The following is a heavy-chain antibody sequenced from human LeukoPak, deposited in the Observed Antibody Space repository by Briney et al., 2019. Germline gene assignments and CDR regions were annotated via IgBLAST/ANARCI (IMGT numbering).Heavy chain of an antibody. J-gene: IGHJ4*02. CDR1: GFTFSSYG. CDR3: AHNLFDY. CDR2: ISYDGSNK. Sequence: GRSLRLSCAASGFTFSSYGMHWVRQAPGKGLEWVAVISYDGSNKYYADSVKGRFTISRDNSKNTLYLQMNSLRAEDTAVYYCAHNLFDYWGQGTLVTVSS. D-gene: IGHD1-1*01. V-gene: IGHV3-30*03.